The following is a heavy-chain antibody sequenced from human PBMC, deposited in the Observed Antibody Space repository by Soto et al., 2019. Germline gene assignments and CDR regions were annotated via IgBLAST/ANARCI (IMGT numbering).Heavy chain of an antibody. CDR2: ISGSGGST. J-gene: IGHJ3*02. Sequence: GGSLRLSCAASGFTFSSYAMSWVRQAPGKGLEWVSAISGSGGSTYYADSVKGRFTISRDNSKNTLYLQMNSLRAEDTAVYYCAKDRTRLQLERVDAFDIWGQGTMVTVSS. V-gene: IGHV3-23*01. CDR1: GFTFSSYA. CDR3: AKDRTRLQLERVDAFDI. D-gene: IGHD1-1*01.